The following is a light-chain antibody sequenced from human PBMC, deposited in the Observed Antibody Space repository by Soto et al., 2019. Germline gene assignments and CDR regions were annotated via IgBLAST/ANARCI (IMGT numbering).Light chain of an antibody. CDR2: DVS. V-gene: IGLV2-14*03. CDR1: SSNIGSFNY. J-gene: IGLJ1*01. Sequence: QSALTQPASVFGSPGQSITISCRGTSSNIGSFNYVSWYQHHPGKAPQLLLYDVSSRPSGVSSRFSGSKSGDTAALTISGLQPEDEAHYYCSSYTSGFTLYVFGTGTKLTVL. CDR3: SSYTSGFTLYV.